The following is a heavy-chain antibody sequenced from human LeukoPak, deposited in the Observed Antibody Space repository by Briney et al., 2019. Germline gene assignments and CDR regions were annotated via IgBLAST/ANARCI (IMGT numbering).Heavy chain of an antibody. D-gene: IGHD3-10*01. CDR2: ISSSSSTI. J-gene: IGHJ4*02. Sequence: PGGSLRLSCAASGCTFSSYSMNWVRQAPGKGLEWVSYISSSSSTIYYADSVKGRFTISRDNAKNSLYLQMNSLRAEDTAVYYCARRPNYYGSGSYHHFDYWGQGTLVTVSS. V-gene: IGHV3-48*01. CDR1: GCTFSSYS. CDR3: ARRPNYYGSGSYHHFDY.